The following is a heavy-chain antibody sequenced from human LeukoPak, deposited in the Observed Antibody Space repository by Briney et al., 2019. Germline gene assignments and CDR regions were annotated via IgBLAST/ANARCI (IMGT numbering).Heavy chain of an antibody. J-gene: IGHJ4*02. CDR2: IIPIFGTA. CDR3: ARVSACSGGSCYDNFDY. Sequence: ASVKVSCKASGGTFSSSAISWVRQAPGQGLEWMGGIIPIFGTANYAQKFQGRVTITADESTSTAYMELSSLRSEDTAVYYCARVSACSGGSCYDNFDYWGQGTLVTVSS. V-gene: IGHV1-69*13. CDR1: GGTFSSSA. D-gene: IGHD2-15*01.